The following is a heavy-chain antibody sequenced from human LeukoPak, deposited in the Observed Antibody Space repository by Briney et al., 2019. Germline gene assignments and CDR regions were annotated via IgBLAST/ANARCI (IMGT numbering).Heavy chain of an antibody. V-gene: IGHV3-74*01. J-gene: IGHJ3*02. CDR3: ARVGARLGAFDI. CDR1: GFTFSSYW. D-gene: IGHD6-25*01. Sequence: PGGSLRLSCAASGFTFSSYWMHWVRQAPGKGLVWVSRIKSDGSITNYADSVKGRFTISRDNAKNTLYAQMNSLRAEDTAVYYCARVGARLGAFDIWGQGTMVTVSS. CDR2: IKSDGSIT.